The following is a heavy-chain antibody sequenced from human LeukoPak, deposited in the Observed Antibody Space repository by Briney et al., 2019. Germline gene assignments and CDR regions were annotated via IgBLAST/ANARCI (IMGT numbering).Heavy chain of an antibody. J-gene: IGHJ3*02. V-gene: IGHV4-59*01. CDR1: GGSISRYY. CDR3: ARDVGPRGYNVNDAFDI. CDR2: IYYSGST. D-gene: IGHD5-12*01. Sequence: PSETLSLTCTVSGGSISRYYWSWIRQPPGKGLEWIGYIYYSGSTNYNPSLKSRVTISVDTSKNQFSLKLSSVTAADTAVYYCARDVGPRGYNVNDAFDIWGQGTMVTVSS.